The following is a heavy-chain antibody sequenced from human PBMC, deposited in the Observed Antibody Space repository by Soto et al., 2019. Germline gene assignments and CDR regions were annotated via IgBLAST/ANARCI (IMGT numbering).Heavy chain of an antibody. CDR3: AKDPPVWSDYYYYGMDV. J-gene: IGHJ6*02. D-gene: IGHD3-3*01. V-gene: IGHV3-23*01. Sequence: PGGSLRLSCAASGFTFSSYAMSWVRQAPGKGLEWVSAISGSGGSTYYADSVKGRFTISRDNSKNTLYLQMNSLRAEDTAVYYCAKDPPVWSDYYYYGMDVWGQGTTVTVSS. CDR1: GFTFSSYA. CDR2: ISGSGGST.